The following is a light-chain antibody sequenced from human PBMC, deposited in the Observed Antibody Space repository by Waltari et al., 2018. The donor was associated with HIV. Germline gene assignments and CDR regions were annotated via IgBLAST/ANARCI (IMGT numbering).Light chain of an antibody. V-gene: IGLV2-14*01. CDR2: DVS. Sequence: QSALTQPASVSGSPGQSITISCTGTSSDIGTYNYVSWYQQHPGKAPKLMIYDVSNRPSGVSNRFSGSKSGNTASLTISGLQAEDEADYYCSSYTNSSTPVVFGGGTKLTVL. J-gene: IGLJ2*01. CDR3: SSYTNSSTPVV. CDR1: SSDIGTYNY.